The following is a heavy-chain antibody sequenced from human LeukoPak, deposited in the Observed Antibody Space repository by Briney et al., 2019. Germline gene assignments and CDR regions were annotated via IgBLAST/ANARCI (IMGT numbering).Heavy chain of an antibody. Sequence: GGSLRLSCTVSGFTVSSNSMSWVRQAPGKGLEWVSFIYSDNTHYSDSVKGRFTISRDNSKNTLYLQMNSLRADDTAVYYCAKIPSAVPGRGFDYWGQGTLVTVSS. V-gene: IGHV3-66*03. CDR1: GFTVSSNS. D-gene: IGHD6-19*01. CDR2: IYSDNT. J-gene: IGHJ4*02. CDR3: AKIPSAVPGRGFDY.